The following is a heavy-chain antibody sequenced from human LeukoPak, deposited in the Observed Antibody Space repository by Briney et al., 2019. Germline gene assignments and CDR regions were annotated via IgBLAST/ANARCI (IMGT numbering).Heavy chain of an antibody. Sequence: SETLSLTCTVSGGSISSSSYYWGWIRQPPGKGLEWIGSIYYSGSTYHNPSLESRVTISVDTSKNQFSLKLSSVTAADTAVYYCARHAIPFRLDWFDPWGQGTLVTVSS. J-gene: IGHJ5*02. CDR2: IYYSGST. V-gene: IGHV4-39*01. CDR1: GGSISSSSYY. CDR3: ARHAIPFRLDWFDP. D-gene: IGHD2-2*01.